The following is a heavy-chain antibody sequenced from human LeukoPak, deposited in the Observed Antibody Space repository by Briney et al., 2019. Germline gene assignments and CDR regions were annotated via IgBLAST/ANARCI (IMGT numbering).Heavy chain of an antibody. Sequence: ASVKVSCKASGYIFTSYFMHWVRQAPGQGLEWMGIINPSGGSTSYAQKFQGRVTMTRDMSTSTVYMELSSLRSEDTAVYYCARRLGDWYFDLWGRGTLVTVSS. CDR3: ARRLGDWYFDL. CDR1: GYIFTSYF. CDR2: INPSGGST. J-gene: IGHJ2*01. V-gene: IGHV1-46*01. D-gene: IGHD3-16*01.